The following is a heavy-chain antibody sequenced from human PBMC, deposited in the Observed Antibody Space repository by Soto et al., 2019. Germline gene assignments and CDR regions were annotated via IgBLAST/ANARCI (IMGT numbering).Heavy chain of an antibody. CDR3: AKENLRYCSSTSCLYFDY. Sequence: QVQLVESGGGVVQPGRSLRLSCAASGFTFSSYGMHWVRQAPGKGLEWVAVISYDGSNKYYADSVKGRFTISRDNSKNTLYLQMNSLRAEDTAVYSCAKENLRYCSSTSCLYFDYWGQGTLVTVSS. CDR1: GFTFSSYG. D-gene: IGHD2-2*01. CDR2: ISYDGSNK. J-gene: IGHJ4*02. V-gene: IGHV3-30*18.